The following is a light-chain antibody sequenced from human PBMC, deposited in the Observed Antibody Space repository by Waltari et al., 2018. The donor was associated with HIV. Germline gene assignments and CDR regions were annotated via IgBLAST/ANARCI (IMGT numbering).Light chain of an antibody. J-gene: IGLJ2*01. Sequence: QSVLTQPPSVSSATGQTLSISCSGSSSTLGRTAVNSYQQLPGKPPKPLIYFDDLLFSGVSNRFSASKSGTSASLAVSGLRSEDEADYYCSTWDDSLNAILFGGGTRLTV. CDR1: SSTLGRTA. CDR3: STWDDSLNAIL. V-gene: IGLV1-36*01. CDR2: FDD.